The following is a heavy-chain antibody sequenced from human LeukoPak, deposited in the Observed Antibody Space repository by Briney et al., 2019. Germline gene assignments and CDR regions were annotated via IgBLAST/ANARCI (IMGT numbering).Heavy chain of an antibody. J-gene: IGHJ4*02. CDR2: IKTDGSEK. D-gene: IGHD6-6*01. CDR1: GFTFSNYW. Sequence: GGSLRLSCEGSGFTFSNYWMGWVRQAPGKGLQWVANIKTDGSEKYYVDSVKGRFTISRDNAENSLYLQMNSLRAEDMALYYCAKDIDRYTSSSGTHFDYWSQGTLVTVSS. V-gene: IGHV3-7*03. CDR3: AKDIDRYTSSSGTHFDY.